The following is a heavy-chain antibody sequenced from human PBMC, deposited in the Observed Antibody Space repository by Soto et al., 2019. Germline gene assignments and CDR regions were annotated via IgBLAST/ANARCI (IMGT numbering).Heavy chain of an antibody. V-gene: IGHV4-59*08. Sequence: QVQLQESGPGLVKPSETLSLTCTVSGGSLSSYYWSWIRQPPGKGLEWVGYISYSGSANYNPSLKSRVTISVATSKNRFSLRLSSVTAADTAVYYCARARPSGSGYWFDPWGQGTLVTVSS. J-gene: IGHJ5*02. D-gene: IGHD6-19*01. CDR1: GGSLSSYY. CDR3: ARARPSGSGYWFDP. CDR2: ISYSGSA.